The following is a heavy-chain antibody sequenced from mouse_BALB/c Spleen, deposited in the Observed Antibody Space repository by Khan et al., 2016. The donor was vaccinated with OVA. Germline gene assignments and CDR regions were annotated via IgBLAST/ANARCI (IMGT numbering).Heavy chain of an antibody. J-gene: IGHJ4*01. Sequence: EVELVESGGDLVKPGGSLKLSCAASGYTFTSYGMTWVSQTPDKRLEWVAAISSGGSYTYYPDSLKGRFTISRDNSKNTLYLQISSLKSEDTAVYYWARQPGYYEGAGMDYWGQGTLVTVSA. D-gene: IGHD2-3*01. V-gene: IGHV5-6*01. CDR3: ARQPGYYEGAGMDY. CDR2: ISSGGSYT. CDR1: GYTFTSYG.